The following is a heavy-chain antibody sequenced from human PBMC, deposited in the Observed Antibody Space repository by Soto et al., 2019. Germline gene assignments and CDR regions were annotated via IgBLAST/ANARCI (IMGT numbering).Heavy chain of an antibody. CDR3: VSRIPSWVFDY. CDR1: GLSVSDNY. CDR2: MYAGGDT. J-gene: IGHJ4*01. D-gene: IGHD2-21*01. Sequence: EVQLVESGGALIQPGGSLRLSCGASGLSVSDNYMGWVRQAPGRGLEWVSVMYAGGDTHYAHSVKGRFTIARDKSENTLYLQMYSLRDEDTGVYFCVSRIPSWVFDYWGLGTLVTVSS. V-gene: IGHV3-53*01.